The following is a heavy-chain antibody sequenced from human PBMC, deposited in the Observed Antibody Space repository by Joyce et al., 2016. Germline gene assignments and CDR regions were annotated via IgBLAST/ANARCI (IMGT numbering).Heavy chain of an antibody. D-gene: IGHD2-15*01. V-gene: IGHV5-10-1*01. CDR1: GYSFTSYW. Sequence: EVQLVQSGAEVKKPGESLRISCKGSGYSFTSYWINWVRQMPGKGLEWLGRIDPSDSYTNYRPSFQGHVTISADKSISTAYLQWSSLKASDTAMYYWARPRYCSGGSCLNWFDPWGQGTLVTVSS. CDR3: ARPRYCSGGSCLNWFDP. CDR2: IDPSDSYT. J-gene: IGHJ5*02.